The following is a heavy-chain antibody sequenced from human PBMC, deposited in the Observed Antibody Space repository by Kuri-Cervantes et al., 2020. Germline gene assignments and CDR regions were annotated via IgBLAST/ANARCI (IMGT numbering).Heavy chain of an antibody. Sequence: LSLTCAASGFTFSNYGMHWVRQAPGKGLEWVAVISYDGSKKDYVDSLKGRFTISRDNAKNSLYLQMNSLRAEDTAVYYCARDQRGVVVAATPIDYWGQGTLITVSS. J-gene: IGHJ4*02. D-gene: IGHD2-15*01. CDR2: ISYDGSKK. CDR3: ARDQRGVVVAATPIDY. CDR1: GFTFSNYG. V-gene: IGHV3-33*08.